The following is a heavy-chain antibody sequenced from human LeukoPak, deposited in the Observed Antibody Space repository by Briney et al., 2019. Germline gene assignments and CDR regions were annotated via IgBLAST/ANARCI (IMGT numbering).Heavy chain of an antibody. CDR1: GFTFSSYG. CDR3: AKDRSSGSHPYYFDY. D-gene: IGHD1-26*01. V-gene: IGHV3-30*02. CDR2: IRYDGSNK. Sequence: TGGSLGLSCAASGFTFSSYGMHWVRQAPGKGLEWVAFIRYDGSNKYYADSVKGRFTISRDNSKNTLYLQMNSLRAEDTAVYYCAKDRSSGSHPYYFDYWGQGTLVTVSS. J-gene: IGHJ4*02.